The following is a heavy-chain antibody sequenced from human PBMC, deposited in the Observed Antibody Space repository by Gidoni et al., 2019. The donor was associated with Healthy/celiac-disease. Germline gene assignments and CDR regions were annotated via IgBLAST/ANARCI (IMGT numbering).Heavy chain of an antibody. CDR3: ARDRVLMVRAPGAFDI. Sequence: QVQLQESGPGLVKPSQTLSLTCTVAGGSISSGGYYWSWIRQHPGKGLEWIGYIYYSGSTYYNPSLKSRVTISVDTSKNQFSLKLSSVTAADTAVYYCARDRVLMVRAPGAFDIWGQGTMVTVSS. CDR2: IYYSGST. CDR1: GGSISSGGYY. D-gene: IGHD3-10*01. J-gene: IGHJ3*02. V-gene: IGHV4-31*03.